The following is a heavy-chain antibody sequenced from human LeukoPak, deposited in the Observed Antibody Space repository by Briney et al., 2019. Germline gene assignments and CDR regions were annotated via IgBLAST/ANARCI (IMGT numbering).Heavy chain of an antibody. V-gene: IGHV3-23*01. CDR2: LSGSGATT. D-gene: IGHD4/OR15-4a*01. CDR3: ATDPPYGGYYFQYYMDV. J-gene: IGHJ6*03. CDR1: GLTFSTYA. Sequence: GGSLRLSCAASGLTFSTYAMSWVRQAPGKGLAWVSSLSGSGATTYYADSVKGRFTISRDNSKNTLYLQMNSLRAEDTAVYYCATDPPYGGYYFQYYMDVWGKGTTVTVS.